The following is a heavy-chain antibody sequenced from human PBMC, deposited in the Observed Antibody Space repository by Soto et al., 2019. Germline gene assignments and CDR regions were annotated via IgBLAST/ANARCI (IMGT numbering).Heavy chain of an antibody. CDR2: IYYSGST. CDR1: GGSISSGGYY. D-gene: IGHD1-7*01. Sequence: PSETLSLTCTVSGGSISSGGYYWSWIRQHPGKGLEWMGYIYYSGSTYYNPSLKSRVTISVDTSKNQFSLKLSSVTAADTAVYYCARDISNYASYYYYGMDVWGQGTTVTVSS. CDR3: ARDISNYASYYYYGMDV. V-gene: IGHV4-31*03. J-gene: IGHJ6*02.